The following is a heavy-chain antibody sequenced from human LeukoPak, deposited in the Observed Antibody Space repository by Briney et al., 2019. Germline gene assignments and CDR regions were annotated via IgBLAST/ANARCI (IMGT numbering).Heavy chain of an antibody. Sequence: SETLSLTCTVSGGSITSNSYSWGWLRQPPGKGLQWIVTLSYTGTNYYNPSLRGRVTMPVDTSKNQLSLKLSYVTAADTAVYYCVRLRGGIQLWGDWGQGTLVTVSS. V-gene: IGHV4-39*01. D-gene: IGHD5-18*01. CDR2: LSYTGTN. CDR1: GGSITSNSYS. CDR3: VRLRGGIQLWGD. J-gene: IGHJ4*02.